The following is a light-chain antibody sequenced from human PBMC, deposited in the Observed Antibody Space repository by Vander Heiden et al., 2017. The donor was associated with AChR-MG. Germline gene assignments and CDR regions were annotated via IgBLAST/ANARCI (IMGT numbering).Light chain of an antibody. CDR3: QQSYGTPRT. CDR2: GAS. J-gene: IGKJ1*01. CDR1: QSISTY. Sequence: DIQMTQSPSSLSASIGDRVTITCRASQSISTYLNWYQQKPGKAPKVLIYGASSLQSGVPSRFSGSGSGTDFILTISRLQPEDFATYYCQQSYGTPRTLGQGTKVEVK. V-gene: IGKV1-39*01.